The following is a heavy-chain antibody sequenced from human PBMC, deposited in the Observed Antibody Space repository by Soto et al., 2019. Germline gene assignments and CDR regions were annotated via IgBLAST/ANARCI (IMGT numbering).Heavy chain of an antibody. J-gene: IGHJ6*02. CDR3: ARILTSGKYYYYVMDV. CDR1: GFSLTTNGMC. V-gene: IGHV2-70*01. CDR2: IDWDDDK. Sequence: SGLTREKPREAHARTCPFSGFSLTTNGMCVSWIRQPPGKALEWLALIDWDDDKYYSTSLKTRLTISKDTSKNQVVLTMTNMDPVDTATYYCARILTSGKYYYYVMDVWGQGTTDTVSS.